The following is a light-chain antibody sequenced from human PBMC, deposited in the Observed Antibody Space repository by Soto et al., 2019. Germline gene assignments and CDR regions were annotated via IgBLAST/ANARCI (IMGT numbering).Light chain of an antibody. CDR3: QQRSNWPPVN. CDR2: DAS. Sequence: EIVLTQSPSTLQFSPGETTTLACRSSWSINRHLAWSHPKPGQAPRLPIYDASNRATAIPARFSGSGSVTDFTLAISVLVPEGVGVSDCQQRSNWPPVNFGVGTKVEVK. J-gene: IGKJ4*01. CDR1: WSINRH. V-gene: IGKV3-11*01.